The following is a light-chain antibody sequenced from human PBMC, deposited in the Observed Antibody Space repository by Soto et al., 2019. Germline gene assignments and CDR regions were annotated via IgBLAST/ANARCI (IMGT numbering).Light chain of an antibody. Sequence: DIQMTQSPSTLSGSVGDRVTITCRASQTISSWLAWYQQKPGKAPKLLIYKASTLKSGVPSRFSGSGSGTEFTLTISSLQPDDFATYYCQKYNSAPLTFGGGTRLEI. V-gene: IGKV1-5*03. J-gene: IGKJ5*01. CDR2: KAS. CDR1: QTISSW. CDR3: QKYNSAPLT.